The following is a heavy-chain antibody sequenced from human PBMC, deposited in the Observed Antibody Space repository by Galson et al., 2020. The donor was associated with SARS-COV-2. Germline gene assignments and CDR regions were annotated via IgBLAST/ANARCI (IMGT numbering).Heavy chain of an antibody. CDR2: ISHSGGT. CDR3: ARLHYGEYAPEAFDI. CDR1: SISSGSYS. D-gene: IGHD4-17*01. V-gene: IGHV4-30-2*01. J-gene: IGHJ3*02. Sequence: SISSGSYSWNWIRQPPGKGLERSGYISHSGGTYYNPSLKSRVTISGDRSKNQFSLRLSSVTAADTAVYYCARLHYGEYAPEAFDIWGPGTRVTVAS.